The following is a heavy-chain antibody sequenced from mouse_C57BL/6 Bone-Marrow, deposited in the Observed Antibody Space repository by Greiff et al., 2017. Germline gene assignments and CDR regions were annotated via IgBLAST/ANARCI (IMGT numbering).Heavy chain of an antibody. V-gene: IGHV14-4*01. Sequence: VQLQQSGAELVRPGASVKLSCTASGFNIKDDCMHWVKQRPEQGLEWIGWIDPENGDTEYASKFQGKATITADTSSNTAYLQLSSLTSEDTAVYDCTVTTVVATRGYWGQGTTLTVSS. J-gene: IGHJ2*01. CDR1: GFNIKDDC. CDR3: TVTTVVATRGY. D-gene: IGHD1-1*01. CDR2: IDPENGDT.